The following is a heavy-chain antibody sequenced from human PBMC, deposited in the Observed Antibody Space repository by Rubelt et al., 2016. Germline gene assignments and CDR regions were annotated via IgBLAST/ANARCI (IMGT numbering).Heavy chain of an antibody. V-gene: IGHV4-59*12. J-gene: IGHJ4*02. CDR1: GASINTNY. Sequence: QVQLQESGPGLVKASETLSLTCTVSGASINTNYCSWIRQSPGEGLEWIGSFLYSGSTNFNPSLRSRATISLDTSKNQFSLRLGYLTAADTAVYYCATGWMITNRDNWGQGTLVAVSS. D-gene: IGHD3-16*01. CDR2: FLYSGST. CDR3: ATGWMITNRDN.